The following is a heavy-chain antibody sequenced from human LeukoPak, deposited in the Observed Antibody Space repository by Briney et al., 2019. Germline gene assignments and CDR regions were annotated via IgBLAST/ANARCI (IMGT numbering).Heavy chain of an antibody. D-gene: IGHD6-19*01. CDR1: GYSFTSYW. V-gene: IGHV5-51*01. J-gene: IGHJ6*03. CDR3: ARGSGWTNYYYYYMDV. Sequence: GESLKISCKGSGYSFTSYWIGWVRQMPGKGLEWMGIIYPGDSDTRYSPSFQGQVTISADKSISTAYLQWSSLKASDTAMYYCARGSGWTNYYYYYMDVWGKGTTVTISS. CDR2: IYPGDSDT.